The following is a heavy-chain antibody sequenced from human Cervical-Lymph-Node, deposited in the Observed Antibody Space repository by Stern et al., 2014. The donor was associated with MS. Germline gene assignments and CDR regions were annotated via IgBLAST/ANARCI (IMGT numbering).Heavy chain of an antibody. J-gene: IGHJ6*02. CDR1: GHTFSIDY. CDR2: INPSGGST. CDR3: AREVAGHRLGMMDV. D-gene: IGHD6-19*01. Sequence: VQLEEPGAEAKTPGASVKLSRKASGHTFSIDYMNWVRQAPGKWLEWMGIINPSGGSTSYAQKFQGRVTMTRDTSTSTVYMELSSLRSEDTAVYYCAREVAGHRLGMMDVWGQGTSVTVSS. V-gene: IGHV1-46*01.